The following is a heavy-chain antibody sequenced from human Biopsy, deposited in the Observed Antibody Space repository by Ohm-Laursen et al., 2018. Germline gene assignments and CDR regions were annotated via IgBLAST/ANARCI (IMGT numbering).Heavy chain of an antibody. J-gene: IGHJ3*02. V-gene: IGHV4-61*01. Sequence: SQTLSLTCTVSGGSVSCGSYYWSWIRQPPGKGLEWIGYIYYSGSTNYNPSLKSRVTISVDTSRNQFSLKLSSVTAADTAVYYCAGRPWPNAFDIWGQGTMVTVSS. CDR2: IYYSGST. D-gene: IGHD5-12*01. CDR3: AGRPWPNAFDI. CDR1: GGSVSCGSYY.